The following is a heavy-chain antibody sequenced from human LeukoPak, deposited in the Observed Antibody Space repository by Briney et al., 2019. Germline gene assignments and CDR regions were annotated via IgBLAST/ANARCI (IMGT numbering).Heavy chain of an antibody. CDR3: VKDTHYGDYLLVN. Sequence: PGGSLRLSCSASGFTFSSYAMHWVRQAPAKGLEYVSAISSNGGSTYYADSVKGRFTISRDNSKNTLYLQMSSLRAEDTAVYYCVKDTHYGDYLLVNWGQGTLVTVSS. J-gene: IGHJ4*02. CDR2: ISSNGGST. D-gene: IGHD4-17*01. V-gene: IGHV3-64D*06. CDR1: GFTFSSYA.